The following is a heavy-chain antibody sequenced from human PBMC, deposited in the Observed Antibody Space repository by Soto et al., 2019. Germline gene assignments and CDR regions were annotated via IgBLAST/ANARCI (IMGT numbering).Heavy chain of an antibody. CDR1: GGSFSGYY. V-gene: IGHV4-34*01. CDR3: ARVSTIAAAGVAVSLNFDY. J-gene: IGHJ4*02. CDR2: INHSGST. Sequence: SETLSLTCAVYGGSFSGYYWSWIRQPPGKGLEWIGEINHSGSTNYNPSLKSRVTISVDTSKNQFSLKLSSATAADTAVYYCARVSTIAAAGVAVSLNFDYWGQGTLVTVSS. D-gene: IGHD6-13*01.